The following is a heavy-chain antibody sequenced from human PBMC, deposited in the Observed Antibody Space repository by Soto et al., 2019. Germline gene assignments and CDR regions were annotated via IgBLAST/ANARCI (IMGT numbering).Heavy chain of an antibody. D-gene: IGHD1-26*01. CDR2: IYYGGST. CDR3: ARHPSAFWFDP. J-gene: IGHJ5*02. V-gene: IGHV4-39*01. CDR1: GGSITSSNS. Sequence: SETLSLTCPVSGGSITSSNSWCWIRQPPGKGLEWIGSIYYGGSTYYNPSLKSRVTVSVDTSKNQFSLKLSSVTAADTAVYYCARHPSAFWFDPWGQGTLVTVSS.